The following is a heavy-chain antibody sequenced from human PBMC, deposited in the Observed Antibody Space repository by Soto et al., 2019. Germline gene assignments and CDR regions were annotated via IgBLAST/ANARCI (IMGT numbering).Heavy chain of an antibody. CDR2: ISSSSSTI. CDR3: ARVHLGELSSYYFDY. CDR1: GFTFSSYS. Sequence: GGSLRLSCAASGFTFSSYSMNWVRQAPGKGLEWVSYISSSSSTIYYADSVKGRFTISRDNAKNSLYLQMNSLRDEDTAVYYCARVHLGELSSYYFDYWGQGTLVTVSS. J-gene: IGHJ4*02. D-gene: IGHD3-16*02. V-gene: IGHV3-48*02.